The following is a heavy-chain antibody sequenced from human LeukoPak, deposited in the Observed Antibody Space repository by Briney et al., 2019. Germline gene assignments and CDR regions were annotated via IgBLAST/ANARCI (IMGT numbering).Heavy chain of an antibody. V-gene: IGHV3-48*03. Sequence: GGSLRLSCAASGFTFSSYEMNWVRQAPGKGLEWVSYISSRGSTIYYADSVKGRFTISRDNAKNSLYLQMNSLRAEDTAVYYCARVDYYDSSGYDYWGQGTLVTVSS. CDR3: ARVDYYDSSGYDY. CDR2: ISSRGSTI. CDR1: GFTFSSYE. D-gene: IGHD3-22*01. J-gene: IGHJ4*02.